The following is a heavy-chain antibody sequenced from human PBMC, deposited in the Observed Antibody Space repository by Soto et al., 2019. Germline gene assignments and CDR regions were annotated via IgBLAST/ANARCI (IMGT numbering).Heavy chain of an antibody. V-gene: IGHV3-23*01. Sequence: EGQPSESGGGLVQPGGSLRLSCAASGVTLSSYATSWVRPAPGKGLEWVSIIGVGGVYIYYPESVKGRFTIFRDNSRDTLYLEMNILRDEDTAVYYCARVRFGELVWGQGTLVTVST. D-gene: IGHD3-10*01. CDR2: IGVGGVYI. J-gene: IGHJ4*02. CDR1: GVTLSSYA. CDR3: ARVRFGELV.